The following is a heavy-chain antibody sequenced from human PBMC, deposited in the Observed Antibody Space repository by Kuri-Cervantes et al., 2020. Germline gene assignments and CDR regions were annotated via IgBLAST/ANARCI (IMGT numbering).Heavy chain of an antibody. V-gene: IGHV3-48*02. CDR2: ISSSSSTI. CDR3: SRTRIAVAGTFDY. D-gene: IGHD6-19*01. CDR1: GFTFSDHY. J-gene: IGHJ4*02. Sequence: GGSLRLSCAASGFTFSDHYMDWVRQAPGKGLEWVSYISSSSSTIYYADPVKGRFTISRDNAKNSLYLQMNSLRDEDTAVYYCSRTRIAVAGTFDYWGQGTLVTVSS.